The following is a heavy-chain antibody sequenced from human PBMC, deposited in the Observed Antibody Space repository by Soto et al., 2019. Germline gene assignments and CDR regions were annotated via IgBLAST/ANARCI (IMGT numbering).Heavy chain of an antibody. D-gene: IGHD4-17*01. Sequence: GGSLRLSCAASGFTFSKAWMHWVRQAPGKGLEWVGRIKSKANGGTTDYAAPVKGRFTISRDDSKNTLYLQMNSLKTEDTAVYYCTTDDGIANDYSDFYVNWGQGTLVTVSS. V-gene: IGHV3-15*07. CDR1: GFTFSKAW. CDR2: IKSKANGGTT. J-gene: IGHJ4*02. CDR3: TTDDGIANDYSDFYVN.